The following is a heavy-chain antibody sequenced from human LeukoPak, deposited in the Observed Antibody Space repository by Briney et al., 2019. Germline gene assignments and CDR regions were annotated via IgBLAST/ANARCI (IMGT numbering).Heavy chain of an antibody. Sequence: GGSLRLSCAASGFTFNNFAMHWVRQAPGKGLEWVAVISYDESNKFYGGSVKGRFTISRDNSKNTLYLQMNSLRAEDTAIYYCARGGSSSSWFDPWGQGTLVTVSS. V-gene: IGHV3-30-3*01. D-gene: IGHD6-13*01. CDR2: ISYDESNK. J-gene: IGHJ5*02. CDR3: ARGGSSSSWFDP. CDR1: GFTFNNFA.